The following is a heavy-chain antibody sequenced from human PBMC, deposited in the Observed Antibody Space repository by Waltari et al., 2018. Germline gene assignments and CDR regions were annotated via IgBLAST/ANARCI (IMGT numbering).Heavy chain of an antibody. CDR1: GFTFSNAW. CDR3: TTDPRKWLFHTDY. Sequence: EVQLVESGGGLVKPGGSLSLSCAASGFTFSNAWMSWVRKAQGKGLEWVGRIKSKTDGGTTDYAAPVKGRFTISRDDSKNTLYLQMNSLKTEDTAVYYCTTDPRKWLFHTDYWGQGTLVTVSS. CDR2: IKSKTDGGTT. D-gene: IGHD3-22*01. V-gene: IGHV3-15*01. J-gene: IGHJ4*02.